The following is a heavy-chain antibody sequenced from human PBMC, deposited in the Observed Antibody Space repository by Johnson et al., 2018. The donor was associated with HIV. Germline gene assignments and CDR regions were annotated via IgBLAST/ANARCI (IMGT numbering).Heavy chain of an antibody. Sequence: QVQLVESGGGVVQPGGSLRLSCAASGFTFSSYGMHWVRQAPGKGLEWVAFIRYAGSNKYYAASVKGRFTISRNNAKNSLYLQMNSLRAEDTAVYYCARVRPKGSFDIWGQGTMVTVSS. J-gene: IGHJ3*02. D-gene: IGHD1-1*01. CDR3: ARVRPKGSFDI. CDR2: IRYAGSNK. V-gene: IGHV3-30*02. CDR1: GFTFSSYG.